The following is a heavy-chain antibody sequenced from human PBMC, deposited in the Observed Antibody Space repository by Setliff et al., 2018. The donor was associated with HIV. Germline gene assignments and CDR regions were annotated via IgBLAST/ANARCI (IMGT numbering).Heavy chain of an antibody. D-gene: IGHD6-19*01. CDR1: GYTFSSYY. Sequence: ASVKVSCKASGYTFSSYYMHWVRQAPGQGLEWMGIINPSGGSTAYPQKFQGRVTMTRDTSTSTAYMELNSLRSEDTAIYYCARGKYNSGWYGVHYYFDNWGPGVMVTVSS. CDR3: ARGKYNSGWYGVHYYFDN. V-gene: IGHV1-46*01. CDR2: INPSGGST. J-gene: IGHJ4*02.